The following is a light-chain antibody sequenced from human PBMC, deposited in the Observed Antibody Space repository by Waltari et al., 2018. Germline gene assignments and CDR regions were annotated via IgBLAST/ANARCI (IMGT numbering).Light chain of an antibody. Sequence: QSALTQPASMSGSPGHSVTISCTGTSDDVGGYNLVSWYQQHSGKAPKLIIFEVTKRPSGVSNRCSGSRSGNTASLTLSGLQPEDEAAYYCCSYAGTDSWVFGGGTKVTVL. CDR3: CSYAGTDSWV. V-gene: IGLV2-23*02. J-gene: IGLJ3*02. CDR1: SDDVGGYNL. CDR2: EVT.